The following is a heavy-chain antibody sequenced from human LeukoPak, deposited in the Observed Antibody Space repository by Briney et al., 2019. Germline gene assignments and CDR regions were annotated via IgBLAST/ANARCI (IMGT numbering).Heavy chain of an antibody. V-gene: IGHV1-18*01. D-gene: IGHD3-22*01. CDR1: GYTFTSYG. Sequence: ASVEVSCKASGYTFTSYGISWLRQAPGQGLEWMGWISAYNGNTNYAQKLQGRVTMTTDTSTSTAYMELRSLRSDDTAVYYCARPYYDSSAPPYNYWGQGTLVTVSS. J-gene: IGHJ4*02. CDR2: ISAYNGNT. CDR3: ARPYYDSSAPPYNY.